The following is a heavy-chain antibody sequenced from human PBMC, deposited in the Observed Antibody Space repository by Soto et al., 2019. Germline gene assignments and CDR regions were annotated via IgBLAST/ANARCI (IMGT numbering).Heavy chain of an antibody. V-gene: IGHV3-21*05. D-gene: IGHD3-9*01. CDR3: ARDVDWAFDY. J-gene: IGHJ4*02. CDR2: ITTWSSDK. CDR1: GFTFSTYS. Sequence: PGGSLRLSCAASGFTFSTYSMNWVRQAPGKGLEWLSYITTWSSDKDCADSVKGRFTISRDDAKNSLYLQMSSLRAEDTAVYYCARDVDWAFDYWGQGTLVTVSS.